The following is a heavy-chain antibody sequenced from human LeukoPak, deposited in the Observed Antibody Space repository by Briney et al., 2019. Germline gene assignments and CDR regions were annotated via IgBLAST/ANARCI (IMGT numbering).Heavy chain of an antibody. CDR2: ISSSSSYI. CDR3: ARNFYGSSGYYYAFDI. Sequence: GGXLRLSCAASGFTFSSYSMNWVRQAPGKGLEWVSSISSSSSYIYYADSVKGRFTISRDNAKNSLYLQMNSLRAEDTAVYYCARNFYGSSGYYYAFDIWGQGTMVTVSS. J-gene: IGHJ3*02. D-gene: IGHD3-22*01. CDR1: GFTFSSYS. V-gene: IGHV3-21*01.